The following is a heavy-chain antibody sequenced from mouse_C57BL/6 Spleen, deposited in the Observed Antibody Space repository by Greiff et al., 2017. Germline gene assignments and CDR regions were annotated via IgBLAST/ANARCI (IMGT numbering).Heavy chain of an antibody. CDR1: RYTFTDYY. CDR2: INPNNGGT. V-gene: IGHV1-26*01. CDR3: APNSDY. Sequence: EVQLQQSGPELVKPGASVKISCKASRYTFTDYYMNWVKQSHGKSLEWIGDINPNNGGTSYNQKFKGKATLTVDKSSSTAYMELRSLTSEDSAVYYCAPNSDYWGQGTTLTVSS. J-gene: IGHJ2*01.